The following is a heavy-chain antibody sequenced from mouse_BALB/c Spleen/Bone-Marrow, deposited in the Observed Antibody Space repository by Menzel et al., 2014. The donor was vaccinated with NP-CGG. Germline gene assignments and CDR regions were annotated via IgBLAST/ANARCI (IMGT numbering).Heavy chain of an antibody. CDR1: GYTFTDYG. D-gene: IGHD2-1*01. Sequence: QVQLQQPGAELVRPGISVKISCKGSGYTFTDYGIHWVRPSHAKSLEWIGVLITYYGDASYNPRFKGKATMTVDKSSSTAYMEIARLTSEDSAIYYCARWDGKYAMDYWGQGTSVTVSS. V-gene: IGHV1S137*01. CDR2: LITYYGDA. J-gene: IGHJ4*01. CDR3: ARWDGKYAMDY.